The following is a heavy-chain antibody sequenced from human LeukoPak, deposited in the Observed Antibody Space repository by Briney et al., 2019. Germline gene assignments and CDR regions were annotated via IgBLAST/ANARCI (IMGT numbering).Heavy chain of an antibody. J-gene: IGHJ4*02. CDR1: GGSISTYY. D-gene: IGHD6-6*01. CDR2: IYYSGST. CDR3: ARGKFLRYSSSSQNFDY. V-gene: IGHV4-59*01. Sequence: SETLSLTCTVSGGSISTYYWSWIRQPPGKGLEWIGYIYYSGSTNYDPSLKSRVTISVDTSKNQFSLKLSSVTAADTAVYYCARGKFLRYSSSSQNFDYWGQGTLVTVSS.